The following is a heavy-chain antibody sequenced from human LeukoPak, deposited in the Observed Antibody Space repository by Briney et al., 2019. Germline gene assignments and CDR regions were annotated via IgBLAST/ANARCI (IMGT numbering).Heavy chain of an antibody. D-gene: IGHD3-10*01. CDR1: GYTFTSYD. CDR3: VRFGEFYYYYGMDV. V-gene: IGHV1-8*01. Sequence: ASVKVSCKASGYTFTSYDINWVRQATGQGLEWMGWMNPNSGNTGYAQKFQGRVTMTRNTSISTAYMELSSLRSEDTAVYYYVRFGEFYYYYGMDVWGQGTTVTVSS. CDR2: MNPNSGNT. J-gene: IGHJ6*02.